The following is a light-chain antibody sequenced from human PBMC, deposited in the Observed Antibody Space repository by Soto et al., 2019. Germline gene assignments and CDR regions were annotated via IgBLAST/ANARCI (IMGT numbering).Light chain of an antibody. CDR1: SSDVGGYNY. J-gene: IGLJ1*01. CDR2: DVS. CDR3: CSYAGSYV. Sequence: QSALTQPRSVSRSPGQSVTISCTGTSSDVGGYNYVSWYQQHPGKAPKLMIYDVSKRPSGVPDRFSGSKSGNTASLTISGLQAEDEADYYCCSYAGSYVFGTGTKLTVL. V-gene: IGLV2-11*01.